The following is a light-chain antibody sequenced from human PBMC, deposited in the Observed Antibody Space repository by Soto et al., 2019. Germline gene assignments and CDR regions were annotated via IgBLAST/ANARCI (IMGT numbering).Light chain of an antibody. CDR2: KAS. V-gene: IGKV1-5*03. J-gene: IGKJ5*01. Sequence: DIQMTQSPSTLSASVGDRVTITCRASQSISRLLAWYQQKPGRAPTLLIYKASSLESGVPSRFSGSGSGTEFTLTISSLQPDDFATYYCQQYNTYPLTFGQGTRLESK. CDR3: QQYNTYPLT. CDR1: QSISRL.